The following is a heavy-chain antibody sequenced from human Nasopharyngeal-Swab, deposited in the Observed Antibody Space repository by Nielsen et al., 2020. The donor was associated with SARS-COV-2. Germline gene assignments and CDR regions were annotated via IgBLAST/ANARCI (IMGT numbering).Heavy chain of an antibody. CDR2: VYSGGSGT. CDR3: AKGFGPYVTAADY. CDR1: GFIFGSYA. D-gene: IGHD2-21*02. V-gene: IGHV3-23*03. Sequence: GESLKISCAASGFIFGSYAMSWVRQAPGKGLEWVSRVYSGGSGTRYADSVRGRFTISRDDSKNTVYLQMNGLRAEDTALYYCAKGFGPYVTAADYWGQGTLVTVSS. J-gene: IGHJ4*02.